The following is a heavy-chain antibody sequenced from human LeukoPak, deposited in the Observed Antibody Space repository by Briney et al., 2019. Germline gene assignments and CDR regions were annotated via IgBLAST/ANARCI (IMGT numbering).Heavy chain of an antibody. D-gene: IGHD6-19*01. Sequence: GGSLRLSRAASGFTFSSYWMHWVRQAPGKGLVWVSRINSDGSSTSYADSVKGRFTISRDNAKNTLYLQMNSLRAEDAAVYYCARAGMYSSGWFDPWGQGTLVTVSS. CDR3: ARAGMYSSGWFDP. CDR2: INSDGSST. CDR1: GFTFSSYW. V-gene: IGHV3-74*01. J-gene: IGHJ5*02.